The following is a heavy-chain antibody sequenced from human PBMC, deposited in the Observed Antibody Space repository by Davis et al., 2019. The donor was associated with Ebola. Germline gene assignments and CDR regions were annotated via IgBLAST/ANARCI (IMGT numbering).Heavy chain of an antibody. Sequence: AASVKVSCKASGGNGRRYAISWVRQAPGQGLEWMGGIIPIFGTANYAQKFQGRVTITADKSTSTAYMELSSLRSEDTAVYYCAPHYYGSGSYGMDVWGQGTTVTVSS. V-gene: IGHV1-69*06. CDR1: GGNGRRYA. J-gene: IGHJ6*02. CDR3: APHYYGSGSYGMDV. CDR2: IIPIFGTA. D-gene: IGHD3-10*01.